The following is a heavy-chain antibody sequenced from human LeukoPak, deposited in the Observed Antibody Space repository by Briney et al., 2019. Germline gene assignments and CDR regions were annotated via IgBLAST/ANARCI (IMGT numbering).Heavy chain of an antibody. CDR3: IGGGYDSDFDY. J-gene: IGHJ4*02. CDR1: GFTFSSYG. D-gene: IGHD5-12*01. V-gene: IGHV3-33*01. CDR2: IWYDGSNK. Sequence: GRSLRLSCAASGFTFSSYGMHWVRQAPGKGLEWVAVIWYDGSNKYYADSVKGRFTISRDNSKNTLYLQMNSLRAEDKAVYYCIGGGYDSDFDYWGQGTLVTVSS.